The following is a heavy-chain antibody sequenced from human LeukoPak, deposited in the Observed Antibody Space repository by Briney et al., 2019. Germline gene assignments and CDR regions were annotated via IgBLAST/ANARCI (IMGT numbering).Heavy chain of an antibody. CDR1: GVTFSYYG. J-gene: IGHJ4*02. D-gene: IGHD3-16*01. V-gene: IGHV3-23*01. CDR3: AKGFKLMGYYFDY. Sequence: GGSLRLSCAASGVTFSYYGMSWVRQAPGKGLEWVSSISGSGGSTYYADSVKGRFTISRDDSKNTLYLQINSLRAEDTAVYYCAKGFKLMGYYFDYWGQGTLVTVSS. CDR2: ISGSGGST.